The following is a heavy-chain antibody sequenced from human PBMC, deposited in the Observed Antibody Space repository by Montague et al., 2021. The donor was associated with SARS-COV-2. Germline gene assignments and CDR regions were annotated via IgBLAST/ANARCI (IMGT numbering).Heavy chain of an antibody. Sequence: SETLSLTCTVSGDSISNSNGWTWVRQSPGRGLEWIGEIFRSGDSNYNPSLKSRVTMSVDMSRNQISLSLSNVTAADTAIYYCVRGGTMTVVVFDYWGQGTLVTVSS. CDR3: VRGGTMTVVVFDY. CDR1: GDSISNSNG. V-gene: IGHV4-4*02. CDR2: IFRSGDS. D-gene: IGHD3-22*01. J-gene: IGHJ4*02.